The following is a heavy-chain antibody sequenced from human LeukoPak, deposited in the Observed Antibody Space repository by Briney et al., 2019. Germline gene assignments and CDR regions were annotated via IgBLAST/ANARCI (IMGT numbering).Heavy chain of an antibody. CDR2: INSDGSNI. CDR1: GFTFSSYW. Sequence: GGSLRLSCAASGFTFSSYWMHWVRQAPGKGLVWVSRINSDGSNIIYADSVKGRFTISRDNSKNTLYLQMNSLRAEDTAVYYCASVYSYGWFDYWGQGTLVTVSS. J-gene: IGHJ5*01. D-gene: IGHD5-18*01. V-gene: IGHV3-74*01. CDR3: ASVYSYGWFDY.